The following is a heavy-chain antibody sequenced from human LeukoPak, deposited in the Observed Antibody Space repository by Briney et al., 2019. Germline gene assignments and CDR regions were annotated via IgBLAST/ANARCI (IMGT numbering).Heavy chain of an antibody. D-gene: IGHD3-16*02. J-gene: IGHJ3*02. Sequence: GGSLRLSCAVSGFSFNAYWMTWVRQAPGKGLEWVANIKQDGSEKYYVDSVKGRFTISRDNAKNSLYLQMNSLRAEDTAVYYCARDNSLGAFDIWGQGTMVTVSS. CDR1: GFSFNAYW. CDR2: IKQDGSEK. V-gene: IGHV3-7*01. CDR3: ARDNSLGAFDI.